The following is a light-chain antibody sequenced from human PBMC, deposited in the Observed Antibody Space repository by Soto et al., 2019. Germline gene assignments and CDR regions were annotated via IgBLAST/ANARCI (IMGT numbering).Light chain of an antibody. V-gene: IGKV3-11*01. J-gene: IGKJ4*01. Sequence: EVVLTQSPATLSLSPGERATLSCRASRSVSSYLAWYQQKPGQAPRLLIYDASNGATGIPARFSGSGSGTDFTLTISSLEPEDFAVYYCQQRSNWPLTFGGGTKVEIK. CDR1: RSVSSY. CDR3: QQRSNWPLT. CDR2: DAS.